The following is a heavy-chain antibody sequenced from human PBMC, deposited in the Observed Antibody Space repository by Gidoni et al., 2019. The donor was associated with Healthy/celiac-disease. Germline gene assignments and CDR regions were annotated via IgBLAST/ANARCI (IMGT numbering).Heavy chain of an antibody. D-gene: IGHD4-4*01. CDR1: GFTFSRYA. J-gene: IGHJ4*02. V-gene: IGHV3-23*01. Sequence: EVQLLESGGGLVQPGGSLRLSCAASGFTFSRYAMSWVRQAPGKGLEWVSAISGSGGSTYYADSVKGRFTISRDNSKNTLYLQMNSLIAEDTAVYYRAKGGDSNYVGIDYWGQGTLVTVSS. CDR2: ISGSGGST. CDR3: AKGGDSNYVGIDY.